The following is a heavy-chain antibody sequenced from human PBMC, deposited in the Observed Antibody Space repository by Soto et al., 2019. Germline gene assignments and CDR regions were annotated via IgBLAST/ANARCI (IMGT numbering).Heavy chain of an antibody. CDR1: GGSISSRSYY. J-gene: IGHJ4*02. D-gene: IGHD3-10*01. V-gene: IGHV4-39*01. CDR2: IYYSGST. CDR3: ASLYYYGSGSYYFS. Sequence: PSETLSLTCTVSGGSISSRSYYWGWIRQPPGKGLEWIGSIYYSGSTYYNPSLKSRVTISVDTSKNQFSLKLSSVTAADTAVYYCASLYYYGSGSYYFSWGQGTLVTVSS.